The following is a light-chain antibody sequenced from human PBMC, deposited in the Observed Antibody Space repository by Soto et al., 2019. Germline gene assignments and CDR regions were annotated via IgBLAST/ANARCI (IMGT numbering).Light chain of an antibody. CDR1: KNDIGVYDF. J-gene: IGLJ1*01. CDR3: SSYTGGNPSYV. V-gene: IGLV2-8*01. Sequence: SALTQPPSASGSPGQSVTISCTGTKNDIGVYDFVSWYQHHPGKAPRLIIYEVVQRPSGVPDRFSGSKSGNTASLTVSGLQAEDEADYYCSSYTGGNPSYVFGTGTKVTV. CDR2: EVV.